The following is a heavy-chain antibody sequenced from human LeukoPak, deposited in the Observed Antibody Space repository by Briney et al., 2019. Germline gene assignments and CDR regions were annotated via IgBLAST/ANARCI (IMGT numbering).Heavy chain of an antibody. CDR1: DGSITNYD. CDR2: VHYSGTA. J-gene: IGHJ2*01. V-gene: IGHV4-59*08. Sequence: SETLSPTCTVSDGSITNYDWSWVRQPPGKGLEFIGHVHYSGTAYYNPSLKSRVSISVDTSKNQFSVKLSSVTAADTAVYYCGRYSCSSTSCCFDLWGRGTLVTVSS. D-gene: IGHD2-2*01. CDR3: GRYSCSSTSCCFDL.